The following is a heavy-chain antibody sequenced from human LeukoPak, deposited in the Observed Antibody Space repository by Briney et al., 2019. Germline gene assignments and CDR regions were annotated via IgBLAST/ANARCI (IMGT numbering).Heavy chain of an antibody. CDR3: AQRGVVIRVILVGFHKEAYYFDS. D-gene: IGHD3-22*01. CDR2: ISDSGGRT. Sequence: GGSLRLSCAVSGITLSNYGMSWVRQAPGKGLEWVAGISDSGGRTNYADSVKGRFTISRDNPKNTLYLQMNSLRAEDTAVYFCAQRGVVIRVILVGFHKEAYYFDSWGQGALVTVSS. CDR1: GITLSNYG. V-gene: IGHV3-23*01. J-gene: IGHJ4*02.